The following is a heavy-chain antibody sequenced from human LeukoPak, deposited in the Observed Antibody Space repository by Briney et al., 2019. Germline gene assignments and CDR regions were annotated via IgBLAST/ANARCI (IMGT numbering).Heavy chain of an antibody. CDR2: IYTGGAT. V-gene: IGHV3-66*01. CDR3: ARAVLSGGFDR. D-gene: IGHD3-16*01. CDR1: GFTVINTY. J-gene: IGHJ4*02. Sequence: GGSLRLSCAASGFTVINTYMTWVRQAPGKGLEWVSNIYTGGATYYTDSVKGRFTVSRDSSENTLFLQMNSLREEDTAVYYCARAVLSGGFDRWGQGALVTVSS.